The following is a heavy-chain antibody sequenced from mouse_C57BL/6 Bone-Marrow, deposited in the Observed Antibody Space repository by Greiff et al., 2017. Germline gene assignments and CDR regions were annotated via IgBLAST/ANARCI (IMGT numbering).Heavy chain of an antibody. J-gene: IGHJ2*01. CDR2: IDPSDSYT. V-gene: IGHV1-69*01. CDR3: AREGTTVVAAYYFDY. Sequence: QVQLQQPGAELVMPGASVKLSCKASGYTFTSYWMHWVKQRPGQGLEWIGEIDPSDSYTNYNQKFKGKSTLTVDKSYSTAYMQLSSLTSEDSTVYDCAREGTTVVAAYYFDYWGQGTTLTVSS. CDR1: GYTFTSYW. D-gene: IGHD1-1*01.